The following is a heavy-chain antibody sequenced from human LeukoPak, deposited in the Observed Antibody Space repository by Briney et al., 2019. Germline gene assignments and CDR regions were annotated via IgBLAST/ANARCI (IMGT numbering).Heavy chain of an antibody. Sequence: GGPLRLSCAASGFIVSSNYMSWVRQAPGKGLEWVSVIYNGGTTQYADSVKGRFTISRDDSRSTLYLQMNSLRAEDTAVYYCARTNYGDYPFDYWGQGTLVTVSS. CDR3: ARTNYGDYPFDY. J-gene: IGHJ4*02. CDR2: IYNGGTT. CDR1: GFIVSSNY. V-gene: IGHV3-53*01. D-gene: IGHD4-17*01.